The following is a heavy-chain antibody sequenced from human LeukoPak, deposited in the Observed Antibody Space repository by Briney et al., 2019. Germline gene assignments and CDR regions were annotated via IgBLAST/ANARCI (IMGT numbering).Heavy chain of an antibody. D-gene: IGHD3-10*01. V-gene: IGHV4-59*01. CDR3: AREGTDQYYYYYMDV. Sequence: TSETLSLTCTVSGGSIRSYYWSWIRQPPGKGLEWIGYIYYSGSTNYNPSLKGRVTISVDTSKNQFSLKLSSVTAADTAVYYCAREGTDQYYYYYMDVWGKGTTVTVSS. CDR1: GGSIRSYY. J-gene: IGHJ6*03. CDR2: IYYSGST.